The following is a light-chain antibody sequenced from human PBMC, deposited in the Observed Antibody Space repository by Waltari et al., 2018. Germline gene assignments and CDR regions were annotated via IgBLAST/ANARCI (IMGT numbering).Light chain of an antibody. Sequence: EMMLTQSPDTLSLSPGEKATLPCRASQTVSSPFLAWYRQKPGQSPRLLIHCVFNRATGISDRCSGSGSGTDFTLTISRLEPEDFAVYYCQQWGGSSPPYTFGQGTKLEIK. CDR3: QQWGGSSPPYT. V-gene: IGKV3-20*01. J-gene: IGKJ2*01. CDR2: CVF. CDR1: QTVSSPF.